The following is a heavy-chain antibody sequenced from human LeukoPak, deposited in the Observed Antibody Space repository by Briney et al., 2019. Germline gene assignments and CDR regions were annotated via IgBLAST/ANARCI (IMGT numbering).Heavy chain of an antibody. CDR1: GGSFSGYY. D-gene: IGHD3/OR15-3a*01. CDR3: ARGFGPADY. J-gene: IGHJ4*02. Sequence: PSETLSLTCAVYGGSFSGYYWSWIRQPPGKGLEWIGEINHSGSTNYNPSLKSRVTISVDTSKNQFSLKLSSVTAADTAVYYCARGFGPADYWGQGTLVTVS. CDR2: INHSGST. V-gene: IGHV4-34*01.